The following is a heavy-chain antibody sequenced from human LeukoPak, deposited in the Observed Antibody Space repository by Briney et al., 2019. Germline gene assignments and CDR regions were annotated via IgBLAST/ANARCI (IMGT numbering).Heavy chain of an antibody. J-gene: IGHJ2*01. Sequence: PSETLSLTCAVSGDSISRSNWWSWVRQPPGKGLEWIGEIYHSGSTNYNPSLRSRVTLSVDKSKNQFSLKLSSVTAADTAVYYCAREDYDDSGAWYFDLWGRGTLVTVSS. CDR3: AREDYDDSGAWYFDL. CDR2: IYHSGST. CDR1: GDSISRSNW. V-gene: IGHV4-4*02. D-gene: IGHD3-3*01.